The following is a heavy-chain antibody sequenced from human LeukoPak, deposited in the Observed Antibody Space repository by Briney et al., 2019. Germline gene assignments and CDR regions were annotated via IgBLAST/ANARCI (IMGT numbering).Heavy chain of an antibody. D-gene: IGHD5-12*01. CDR2: IWYDGSNK. CDR1: GFTFRNYG. V-gene: IGHV3-33*01. CDR3: ARDRQWLQTHYFDY. J-gene: IGHJ4*02. Sequence: GGSLRLSCAASGFTFRNYGMHRVRQAPGKGLEWVAVIWYDGSNKYYADSVRGRFTVSRDNAKNTLYLQMNSLKAEDTAVYYCARDRQWLQTHYFDYWGQGTLISVSP.